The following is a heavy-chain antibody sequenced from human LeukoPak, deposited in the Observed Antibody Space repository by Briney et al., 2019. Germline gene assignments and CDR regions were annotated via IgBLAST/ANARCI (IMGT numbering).Heavy chain of an antibody. D-gene: IGHD2-15*01. V-gene: IGHV3-23*01. J-gene: IGHJ4*02. Sequence: GSLRLSCAASGFTFSSYAMSWVRQAPGKGLEWVSAISGSGGSTYYADSVKGRFTISRDNSKNTLYLQMNSLRAEDTAVYYCAKTRRNAFAGRYCSGGSCYSFDYWGQGTLVTVSS. CDR1: GFTFSSYA. CDR3: AKTRRNAFAGRYCSGGSCYSFDY. CDR2: ISGSGGST.